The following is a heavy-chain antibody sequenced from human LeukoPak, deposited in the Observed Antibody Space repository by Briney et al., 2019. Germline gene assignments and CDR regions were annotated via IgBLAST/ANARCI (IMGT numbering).Heavy chain of an antibody. CDR3: ARQITSPSDDFDL. CDR2: IKLDGSEK. Sequence: GGSLRLSCAASGFIFSSSWMTWGRQAPGEGLEWVANIKLDGSEKYCVDSVKGAFTISTDNAKNSLYLQMNSLNAEDTAVYYCARQITSPSDDFDLWGQGTTVTVSS. D-gene: IGHD3-10*01. V-gene: IGHV3-7*01. J-gene: IGHJ3*01. CDR1: GFIFSSSW.